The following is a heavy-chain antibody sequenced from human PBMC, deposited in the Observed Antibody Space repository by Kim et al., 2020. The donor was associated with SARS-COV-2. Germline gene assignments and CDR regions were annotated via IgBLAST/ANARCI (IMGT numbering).Heavy chain of an antibody. CDR1: GFTFSSYA. D-gene: IGHD6-19*01. Sequence: GGSLRLSCAASGFTFSSYAMHWVRQAPGKGLEWVAVISYDGSNKYYADSVKGRFTISRDNSKNTLYLQMNSLRAEDTAVYYCARAYRVAVAGLGGGYGM. CDR2: ISYDGSNK. CDR3: ARAYRVAVAGLGGGYGM. J-gene: IGHJ6*01. V-gene: IGHV3-30*04.